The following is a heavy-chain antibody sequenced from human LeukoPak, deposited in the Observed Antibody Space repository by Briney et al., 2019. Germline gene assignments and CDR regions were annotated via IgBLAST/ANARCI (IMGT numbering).Heavy chain of an antibody. CDR2: INPNSALT. Sequence: ASVKVSCKASGYTFTGYYMHWVRQAPGQGLEWVGWINPNSALTNFAQKFQGRVTMTRDTFISTAYMELSSLTSDDTAVYYCARGTFSSSGGGPDYWGQGTLVTVSS. D-gene: IGHD6-13*01. CDR3: ARGTFSSSGGGPDY. J-gene: IGHJ4*02. CDR1: GYTFTGYY. V-gene: IGHV1-2*02.